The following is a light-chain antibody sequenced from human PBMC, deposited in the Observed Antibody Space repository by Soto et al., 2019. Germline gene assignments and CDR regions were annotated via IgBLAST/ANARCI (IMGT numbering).Light chain of an antibody. J-gene: IGLJ2*01. CDR2: EVT. CDR3: SSYGCYDNLI. CDR1: SNDLGGFNY. Sequence: QSVLTQPPSASGSPGQSVTISCSGTSNDLGGFNYVSWYQQHPGKAPKLIIYEVTERPSGVPDRFSGSKSGNTASLTVSGLQAEDEADYYCSSYGCYDNLIFGGGTKLTVL. V-gene: IGLV2-8*01.